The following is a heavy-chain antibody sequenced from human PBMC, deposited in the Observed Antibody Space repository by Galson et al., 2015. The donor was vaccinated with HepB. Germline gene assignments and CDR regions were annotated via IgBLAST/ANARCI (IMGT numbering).Heavy chain of an antibody. D-gene: IGHD4-17*01. V-gene: IGHV3-9*01. CDR2: LYCKTGGT. J-gene: IGHJ6*02. Sequence: LKLSCAFSGFPCDDFAMHWVRQSPGKGLEWVSGLYCKTGGTGYADSVRGRFTVSRDNAQKFLFLQMNSLRVEDTALYYCLRETSPGGADVWGQGTAVTVSS. CDR3: LRETSPGGADV. CDR1: GFPCDDFA.